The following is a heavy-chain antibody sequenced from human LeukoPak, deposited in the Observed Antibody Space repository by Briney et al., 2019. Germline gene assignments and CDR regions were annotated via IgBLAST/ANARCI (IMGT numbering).Heavy chain of an antibody. V-gene: IGHV1-8*01. J-gene: IGHJ4*02. CDR2: MSPNSGNT. D-gene: IGHD7-27*01. CDR1: GHTFTTYD. Sequence: GASVKVSCRASGHTFTTYDLNWVRQAPGQGLEWLGWMSPNSGNTGYAQKFQGRVTMTRDTSKSTAYMELSSLRSEDTAVYYCARGPPNWGFDYWGQGTLVTVSS. CDR3: ARGPPNWGFDY.